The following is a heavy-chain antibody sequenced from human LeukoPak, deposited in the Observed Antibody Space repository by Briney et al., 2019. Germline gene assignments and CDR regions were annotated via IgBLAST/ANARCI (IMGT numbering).Heavy chain of an antibody. CDR2: ISSSGSTI. D-gene: IGHD6-19*01. CDR3: ARDIEVWSSSGWYGPSYFDY. Sequence: PGGSLRLSCAASGFTFSSYEMNWVRQAPGKGLEWVSYISSSGSTIYYADSVKGRFTISRDNAKNSLYLQMNSLRAEDTAVYYCARDIEVWSSSGWYGPSYFDYWGQGTLVTVFS. V-gene: IGHV3-48*03. CDR1: GFTFSSYE. J-gene: IGHJ4*02.